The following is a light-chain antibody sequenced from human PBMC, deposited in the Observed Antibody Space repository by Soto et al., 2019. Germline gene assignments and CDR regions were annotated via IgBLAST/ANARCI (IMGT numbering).Light chain of an antibody. CDR3: CSFARSSTSYV. J-gene: IGLJ1*01. CDR2: EGS. CDR1: SSDVGSSNL. V-gene: IGLV2-23*01. Sequence: QSVLTQPASVSGSPGQSITISCTGTSSDVGSSNLVSWYQQHPGKTPKLIIYEGSRRPSGVSGRFSGSMSGNAASLTISGLQAEDEADYYCCSFARSSTSYVFGTGTQQTVL.